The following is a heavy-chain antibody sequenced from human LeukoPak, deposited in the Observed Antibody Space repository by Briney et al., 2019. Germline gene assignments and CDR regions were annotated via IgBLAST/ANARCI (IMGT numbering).Heavy chain of an antibody. Sequence: SETLSLTCAISGGSFNNSPYYWGWIRQAPGKGLEWIGSVYYTATAYYHPSLSSRVTLSIDTSTDQFSLRLRSVTAADTAVYYCARDLRYDSSGYHRSFDPWGQGTLVTVPS. CDR3: ARDLRYDSSGYHRSFDP. J-gene: IGHJ5*02. V-gene: IGHV4-39*07. CDR1: GGSFNNSPYY. CDR2: VYYTATA. D-gene: IGHD3-22*01.